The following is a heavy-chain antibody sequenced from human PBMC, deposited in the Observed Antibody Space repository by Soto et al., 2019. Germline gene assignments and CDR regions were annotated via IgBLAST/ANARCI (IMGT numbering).Heavy chain of an antibody. J-gene: IGHJ6*02. CDR1: GGTFSSYA. CDR3: ARGYSSSFQDYYYGMDV. V-gene: IGHV1-69*01. Sequence: QVQLVQSGAEVKKPGPSVKVSCKASGGTFSSYAISWVRQAPGQGLEWMGGIIPIFGTANYAQKFQGRVTITADESTSTAYMELSSLRSEDTAVYYCARGYSSSFQDYYYGMDVWGQGTTVTVSS. D-gene: IGHD6-13*01. CDR2: IIPIFGTA.